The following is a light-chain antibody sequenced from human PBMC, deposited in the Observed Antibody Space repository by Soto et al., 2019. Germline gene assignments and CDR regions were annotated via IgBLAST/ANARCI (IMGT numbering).Light chain of an antibody. CDR1: SSDVGFFNY. J-gene: IGLJ3*02. CDR3: NSYRGGNTWM. V-gene: IGLV2-14*01. CDR2: EVT. Sequence: QSALTQPASVSGSPGQSITISCTGTSSDVGFFNYVSWYQQHPGKAPKLMIYEVTNRPSGVSIRFSGSKSGNTASLTISGLQAEDEADYYCNSYRGGNTWMFGGGTKLTVL.